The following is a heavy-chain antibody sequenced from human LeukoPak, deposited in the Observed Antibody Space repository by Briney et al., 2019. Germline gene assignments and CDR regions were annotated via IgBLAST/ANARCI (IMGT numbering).Heavy chain of an antibody. CDR3: ARGSGSSTITPFDY. D-gene: IGHD3-10*01. V-gene: IGHV4-59*01. Sequence: SETLSLTCPVSGDSIGRFHWSWIRQSPGKGLEWIGSIFGSGSTNKNSSLDSRVTISLDTSRNQFSLNLRSVTPADTAVYYCARGSGSSTITPFDYWGQGALVTVSS. CDR1: GDSIGRFH. J-gene: IGHJ4*02. CDR2: IFGSGST.